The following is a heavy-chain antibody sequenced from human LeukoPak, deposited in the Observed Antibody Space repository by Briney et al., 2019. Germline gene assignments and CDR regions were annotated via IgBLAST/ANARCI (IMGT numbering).Heavy chain of an antibody. CDR2: IYTSGST. CDR3: AGGSSNAYYFDY. Sequence: SETLSLTCTVSGGSISSYYWSWIRQPAGKGLEWIGRIYTSGSTNYNPSLKSRVTMSVDKSKNQFSLKLSSVTAADTAVYYCAGGSSNAYYFDYWGQGTLVTVSS. CDR1: GGSISSYY. D-gene: IGHD1-26*01. J-gene: IGHJ4*02. V-gene: IGHV4-4*07.